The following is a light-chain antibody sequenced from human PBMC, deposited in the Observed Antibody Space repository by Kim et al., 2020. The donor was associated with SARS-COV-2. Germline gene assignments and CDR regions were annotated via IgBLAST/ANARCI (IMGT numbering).Light chain of an antibody. CDR2: DAS. V-gene: IGKV3-15*01. CDR3: QQYNNWPPWT. CDR1: QTGSTN. Sequence: APGERATLSCRASQTGSTNVAWYQQKPGQAPRLLIFDASSRAAGIPVRFSGSGSGTNFTLTISSLQSEDFAVYYCQQYNNWPPWTFGQGTKVDIK. J-gene: IGKJ1*01.